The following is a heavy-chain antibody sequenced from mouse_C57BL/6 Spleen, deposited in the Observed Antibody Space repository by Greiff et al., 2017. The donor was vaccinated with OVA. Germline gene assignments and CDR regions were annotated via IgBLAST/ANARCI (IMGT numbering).Heavy chain of an antibody. CDR1: GYTFTSYW. CDR3: ARGGYYDYDTDFDN. D-gene: IGHD2-4*01. J-gene: IGHJ2*01. CDR2: IDPSDSYT. Sequence: VQLQQPGAELVMPGASVKLSCKASGYTFTSYWMHWVKQRPGQGLEWIGEIDPSDSYTNYNQKFKGKSTLTVDKSSSTAYMQLSSLTSEDSAVYYSARGGYYDYDTDFDNRGEGTTLTVSS. V-gene: IGHV1-69*01.